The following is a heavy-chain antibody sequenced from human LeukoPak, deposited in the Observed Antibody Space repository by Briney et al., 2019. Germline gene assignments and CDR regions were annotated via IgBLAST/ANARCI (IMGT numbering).Heavy chain of an antibody. D-gene: IGHD4-17*01. CDR3: ARSPYGDYLDY. CDR1: GGSISSYY. J-gene: IGHJ4*02. Sequence: PSETLSLTCTVSGGSISSYYWSWIRQPPGKGLEWIGYIYYSGSTNYNPSLKSRVTISVDTSKNQFSLKLSSVTAAGTAVYYCARSPYGDYLDYWGQGTLVTVSS. V-gene: IGHV4-59*08. CDR2: IYYSGST.